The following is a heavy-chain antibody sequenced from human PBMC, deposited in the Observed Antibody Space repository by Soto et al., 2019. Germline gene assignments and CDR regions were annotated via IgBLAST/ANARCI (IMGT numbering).Heavy chain of an antibody. D-gene: IGHD3-22*01. V-gene: IGHV4-31*03. CDR3: ARTSYYYDSSGYREADAFDI. Sequence: QVQLQESGPGLVKPSQTLSLTCTVSGGSISSGGYYWSWIRQHPGKGLEWIGYIYYSGSTYYNPSPKGRVTISVDTSNNQFSLKMGSVNAADTAVYYGARTSYYYDSSGYREADAFDIWGQGTMVTVSS. J-gene: IGHJ3*02. CDR2: IYYSGST. CDR1: GGSISSGGYY.